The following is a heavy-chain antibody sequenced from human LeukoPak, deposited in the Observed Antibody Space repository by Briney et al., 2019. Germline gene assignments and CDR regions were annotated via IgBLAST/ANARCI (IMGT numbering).Heavy chain of an antibody. CDR2: INHNGNVN. V-gene: IGHV3-7*03. CDR1: GFTFSNYA. CDR3: ARGGGLDV. J-gene: IGHJ6*02. D-gene: IGHD3-16*01. Sequence: GGSLRLSCAASGFTFSNYAMSWARQAPGKGLEWVASINHNGNVNYYVDSVKGRFTISRDNAKNSLYLQMSNLRAEDTAVYFCARGGGLDVWGQGATVTVSS.